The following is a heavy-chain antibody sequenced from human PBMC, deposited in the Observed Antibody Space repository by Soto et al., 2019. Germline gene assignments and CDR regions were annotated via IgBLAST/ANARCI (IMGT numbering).Heavy chain of an antibody. CDR2: ISGSGGST. CDR1: GFTFSSYA. Sequence: GGSLRLSCAASGFTFSSYAMSWVRQAPGKGLEWVSAISGSGGSTYYADSVKGRFTISRDNSKNTLYLQMNSLRAEDTAVYYCAKGGRRYGYGYYSELDYFDYWGQGT. V-gene: IGHV3-23*01. J-gene: IGHJ4*02. CDR3: AKGGRRYGYGYYSELDYFDY. D-gene: IGHD5-18*01.